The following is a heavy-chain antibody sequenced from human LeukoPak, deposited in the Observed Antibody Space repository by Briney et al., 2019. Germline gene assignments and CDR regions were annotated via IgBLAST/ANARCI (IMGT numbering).Heavy chain of an antibody. CDR3: ARELSVLAGTRAGAFEI. CDR1: GYTFTGHY. V-gene: IGHV1-2*02. D-gene: IGHD6-19*01. CDR2: INPNSGGT. Sequence: ASVKVSCKASGYTFTGHYMHWVRQAPGQGLEWMAWINPNSGGTNYAQKFQGRVTVTRDTSISTAYMELSSLRSDDTAVYYCARELSVLAGTRAGAFEICGQGTMVAVSS. J-gene: IGHJ3*02.